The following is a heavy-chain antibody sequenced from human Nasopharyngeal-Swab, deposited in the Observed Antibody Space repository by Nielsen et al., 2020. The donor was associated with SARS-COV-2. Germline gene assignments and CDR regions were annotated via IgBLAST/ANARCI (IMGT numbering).Heavy chain of an antibody. V-gene: IGHV4-39*01. CDR2: IYYSGSP. CDR3: ARLSLYSSGSVDY. Sequence: SETLSLPCTVSGGSISSSSYYWGWIRQPPGKGLEWIGSIYYSGSPYYNPSLKSRVTISVDTSKNQFSLKLSSVTAADTAVYYCARLSLYSSGSVDYWGQGTLVTVSS. CDR1: GGSISSSSYY. D-gene: IGHD6-19*01. J-gene: IGHJ4*02.